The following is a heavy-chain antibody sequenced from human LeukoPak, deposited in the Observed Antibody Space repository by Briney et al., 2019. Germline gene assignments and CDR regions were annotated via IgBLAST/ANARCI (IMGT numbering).Heavy chain of an antibody. V-gene: IGHV3-23*01. CDR1: GFTFSSYA. J-gene: IGHJ2*01. D-gene: IGHD6-19*01. CDR3: ARVLSSGWSLSYWYFDL. Sequence: PGGSLRLSCAASGFTFSSYAMSWVRQAPGKGLEWVSAISGSGGSTYYADSVKGRFTISRDNAKNSLYLQMNSLRAEDTAVYYCARVLSSGWSLSYWYFDLWGRGTLVTISS. CDR2: ISGSGGST.